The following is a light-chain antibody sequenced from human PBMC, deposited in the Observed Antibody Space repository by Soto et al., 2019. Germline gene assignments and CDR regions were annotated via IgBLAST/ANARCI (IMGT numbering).Light chain of an antibody. CDR2: GTS. CDR3: QQYGNSPYT. Sequence: EIVSTQSPGTLSLSPGERATLSCRASQSVSSSYLVWYQQKPGQAPRLLIYGTSSRATGIPDRFSGSGSGTDFTLTISRLEPEDFAVYYCQQYGNSPYTFGQGTKLEIK. J-gene: IGKJ2*01. V-gene: IGKV3-20*01. CDR1: QSVSSSY.